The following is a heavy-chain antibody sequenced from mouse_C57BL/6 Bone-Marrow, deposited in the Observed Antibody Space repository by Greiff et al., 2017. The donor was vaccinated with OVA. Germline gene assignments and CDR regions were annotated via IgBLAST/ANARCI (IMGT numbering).Heavy chain of an antibody. V-gene: IGHV10-3*01. CDR3: VRDYYGSSYVPDFDV. CDR2: IRSKSSNYAT. Sequence: EVQRVESGGGLVQPKGSLKLSCAASGFTFNTYAMHWVRQAPGKGLEWVARIRSKSSNYATYYADSVKDRFTISRDDSQSMLYLQMNNLKTEDTAMYYCVRDYYGSSYVPDFDVWGTGTTVTVSS. J-gene: IGHJ1*03. D-gene: IGHD1-1*01. CDR1: GFTFNTYA.